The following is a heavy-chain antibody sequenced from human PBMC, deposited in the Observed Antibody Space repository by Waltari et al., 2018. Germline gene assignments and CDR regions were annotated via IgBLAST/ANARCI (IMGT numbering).Heavy chain of an antibody. D-gene: IGHD3-22*01. Sequence: QVQLVQSGAEVKKPGASVKVSCKASGYTFTSSDLNWVRQATGQGLEWMGWVNPNSGNTGYAQKFQGRVTITRNTSISTAYMELSSLRSEDTAVYYCAREAYDSSGFDIWGQGTMVTVSS. CDR1: GYTFTSSD. V-gene: IGHV1-8*03. CDR3: AREAYDSSGFDI. J-gene: IGHJ3*02. CDR2: VNPNSGNT.